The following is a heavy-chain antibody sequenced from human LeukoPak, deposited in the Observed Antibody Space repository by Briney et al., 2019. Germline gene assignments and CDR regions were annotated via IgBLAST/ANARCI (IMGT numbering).Heavy chain of an antibody. V-gene: IGHV3-48*01. Sequence: GGPLRLSCAASGFTFSSYSMNWVRQAPGKGLEWVSYISSSSSTIYYADSVKGRFTFSRDNAKNSLYLQMNSLRAEDTAVYYCARDSGGYDFWSGYYTWPKGDAFDIWGQGTMVTVSS. CDR3: ARDSGGYDFWSGYYTWPKGDAFDI. CDR1: GFTFSSYS. CDR2: ISSSSSTI. D-gene: IGHD3-3*01. J-gene: IGHJ3*02.